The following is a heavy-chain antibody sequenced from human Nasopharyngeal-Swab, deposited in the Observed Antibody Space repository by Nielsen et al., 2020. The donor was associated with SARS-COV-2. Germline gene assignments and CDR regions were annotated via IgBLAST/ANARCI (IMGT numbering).Heavy chain of an antibody. CDR1: GFTFDDYA. CDR3: ARAVAGYYYMDV. Sequence: GGSLRLSCAASGFTFDDYAMHWVRQAPGKGLEWVSGISWNSGSIGYADSVKGRFTISRDNAKNSLYLQMNSLRAEDTALYYCARAVAGYYYMDVWGKGTTVTVSS. V-gene: IGHV3-9*01. D-gene: IGHD6-19*01. CDR2: ISWNSGSI. J-gene: IGHJ6*03.